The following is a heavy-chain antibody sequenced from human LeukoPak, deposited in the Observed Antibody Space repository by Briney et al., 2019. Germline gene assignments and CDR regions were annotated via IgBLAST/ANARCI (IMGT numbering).Heavy chain of an antibody. Sequence: PGGSLRLSCAASGFTFSSYWMSWVRQAPGKGLEWVANIKQDGSEEYYVDSVKGRFTISRDNAKNSLYLQMNSLRAEDTAVYYCARDLPPAGVHPQRDAFDIWGQGTMVTVSS. D-gene: IGHD3-10*01. CDR3: ARDLPPAGVHPQRDAFDI. V-gene: IGHV3-7*01. J-gene: IGHJ3*02. CDR1: GFTFSSYW. CDR2: IKQDGSEE.